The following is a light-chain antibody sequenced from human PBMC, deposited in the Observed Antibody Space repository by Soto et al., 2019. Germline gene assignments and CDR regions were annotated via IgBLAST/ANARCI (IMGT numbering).Light chain of an antibody. CDR3: SSYSNVATLV. CDR1: SSDVGSHNS. CDR2: DVN. Sequence: QSALTQPASVSGSPGQSITISCTGTSSDVGSHNSVSWYQQHPGKAPKLLIYDVNNRPSGVSNRFSGSKSGNAASLTISGLQAEDETDYYCSSYSNVATLVFGTGTKVTVL. J-gene: IGLJ1*01. V-gene: IGLV2-14*03.